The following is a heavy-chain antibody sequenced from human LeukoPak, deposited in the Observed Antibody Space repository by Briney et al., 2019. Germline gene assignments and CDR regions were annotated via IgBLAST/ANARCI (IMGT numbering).Heavy chain of an antibody. D-gene: IGHD5-18*01. CDR2: IYTSGST. V-gene: IGHV4-4*07. J-gene: IGHJ4*02. Sequence: SETLSLTCAVSGVSISSYYWSWIRQPAGKGLEWIGRIYTSGSTNYNPSLKSRVTMSVDTSKNQFSLKLSSVTAADTAVYYCAREVSYGYRAPYYFDYWGQGTLVTVSS. CDR1: GVSISSYY. CDR3: AREVSYGYRAPYYFDY.